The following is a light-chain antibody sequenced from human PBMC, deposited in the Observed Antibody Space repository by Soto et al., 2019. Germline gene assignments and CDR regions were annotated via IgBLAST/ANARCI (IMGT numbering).Light chain of an antibody. CDR3: AAWDDSLNGHAV. CDR1: NSNIGRNS. Sequence: QSVLTQPPSASGTPGQRVTISCSGSNSNIGRNSVNWYQQLPGTAPKLLIYSNNQRPSGVPDRFSGSKSGTSASLAISGLQSEDEADYYCAAWDDSLNGHAVFGGGTQLTVL. J-gene: IGLJ7*01. V-gene: IGLV1-44*01. CDR2: SNN.